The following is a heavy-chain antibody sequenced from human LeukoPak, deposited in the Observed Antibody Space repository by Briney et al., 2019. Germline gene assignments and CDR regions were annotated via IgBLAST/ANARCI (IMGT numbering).Heavy chain of an antibody. CDR3: AMSSGSYRDAFDI. CDR2: FDPEDGET. D-gene: IGHD3-10*01. Sequence: ASVKVSCKVSGYTLTELSMHWVRPAAGKGLEWKGGFDPEDGETIYALKFQGRVTMTEDTSTDTAYMELSSQRSEDTAVYYCAMSSGSYRDAFDIWGQGTMVTVSS. CDR1: GYTLTELS. V-gene: IGHV1-24*01. J-gene: IGHJ3*02.